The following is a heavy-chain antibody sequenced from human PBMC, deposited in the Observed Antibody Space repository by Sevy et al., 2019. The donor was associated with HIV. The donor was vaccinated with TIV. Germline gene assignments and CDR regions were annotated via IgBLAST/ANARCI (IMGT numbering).Heavy chain of an antibody. CDR3: AREGSGKYSGSPGY. CDR1: GFTFSSYA. D-gene: IGHD1-26*01. J-gene: IGHJ4*02. CDR2: ISYDGSNK. V-gene: IGHV3-30-3*01. Sequence: GGSLRLSCAASGFTFSSYAMHWVRQAPGKGLEWVAVISYDGSNKYYADSVKGRFTISRDNSKNTLYLQMNSLRAGDTAVYYCAREGSGKYSGSPGYWGQGTLVTVSS.